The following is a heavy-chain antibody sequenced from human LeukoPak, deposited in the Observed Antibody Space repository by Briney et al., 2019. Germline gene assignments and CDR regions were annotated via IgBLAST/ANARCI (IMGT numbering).Heavy chain of an antibody. CDR3: ARDNLELGY. D-gene: IGHD1-7*01. V-gene: IGHV1-3*01. Sequence: ASVKVSCKASGYTFTSYAMHWVRQAPGQRLEWMGWINAGNGNTNYAQKLQGRVTMTTDTSTSTAYMELRSLRSDDTAVYYCARDNLELGYWGQGTLVTVSS. CDR2: INAGNGNT. CDR1: GYTFTSYA. J-gene: IGHJ4*02.